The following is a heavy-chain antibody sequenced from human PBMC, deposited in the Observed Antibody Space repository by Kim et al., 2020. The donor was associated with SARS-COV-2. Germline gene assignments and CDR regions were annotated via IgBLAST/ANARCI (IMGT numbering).Heavy chain of an antibody. Sequence: TRYSPSFQGQVTISADKSISTAYLQWSSLKASDTAMYYCARGQMATTSDYWGQGTLVTVSS. D-gene: IGHD5-12*01. CDR3: ARGQMATTSDY. CDR2: T. J-gene: IGHJ4*02. V-gene: IGHV5-51*01.